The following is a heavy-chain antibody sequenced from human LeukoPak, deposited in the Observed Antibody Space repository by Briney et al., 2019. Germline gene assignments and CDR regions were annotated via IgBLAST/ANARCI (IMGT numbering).Heavy chain of an antibody. D-gene: IGHD3-22*01. CDR3: ARDAYDSSGYYLDY. J-gene: IGHJ4*02. V-gene: IGHV1-2*02. CDR2: INPNSGGT. Sequence: GASVKVSCKASGYSFSGHYMHWVRQAPGQGLEWMGWINPNSGGTNYAQKFQGRVTMTRDTSISTAYMELSRLRSDDTAVYYCARDAYDSSGYYLDYWGQGTLVTVSS. CDR1: GYSFSGHY.